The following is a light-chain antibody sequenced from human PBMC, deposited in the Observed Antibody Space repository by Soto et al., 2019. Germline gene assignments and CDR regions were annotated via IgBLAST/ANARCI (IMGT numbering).Light chain of an antibody. CDR2: GPS. Sequence: IVLTQSPGTLSLSPGEIATLSCSASQSVSSTYLAWYQQKPGQAPRLLIYGPSSRATGIPDRFSGSGSGTDFTLTISRLEPEDFAVYYCQQYGSSGTFGQGTKVDIK. V-gene: IGKV3-20*01. CDR3: QQYGSSGT. CDR1: QSVSSTY. J-gene: IGKJ1*01.